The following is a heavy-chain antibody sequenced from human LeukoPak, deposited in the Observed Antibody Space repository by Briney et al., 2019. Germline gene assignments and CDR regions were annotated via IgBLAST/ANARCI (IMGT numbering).Heavy chain of an antibody. V-gene: IGHV3-53*01. CDR2: IFSNGDT. Sequence: PGGSLRLSCTASEFTVSRNYMLWVRQAPGKGLEWASLIFSNGDTHYADSVKGRFTISRDTSKNTVSLQMNSLRVEDTAMYYRTRDQMNYWGQGTLVTVSS. D-gene: IGHD5-24*01. CDR1: EFTVSRNY. J-gene: IGHJ4*02. CDR3: TRDQMNY.